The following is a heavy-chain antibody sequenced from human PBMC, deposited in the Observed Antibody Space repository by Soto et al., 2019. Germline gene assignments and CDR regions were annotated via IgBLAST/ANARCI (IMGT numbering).Heavy chain of an antibody. D-gene: IGHD2-21*01. V-gene: IGHV3-64*01. CDR3: ARDIGDDWFDP. CDR1: GFTFSSYA. J-gene: IGHJ5*02. Sequence: GGSLRLSCAASGFTFSSYAMHWVRQAPGKGLEYVSAISSNGGSTYYANSVKGRFTISRDNSKNTLYLQMGSLRAEDMAVYYCARDIGDDWFDPWGQGTLVTVSS. CDR2: ISSNGGST.